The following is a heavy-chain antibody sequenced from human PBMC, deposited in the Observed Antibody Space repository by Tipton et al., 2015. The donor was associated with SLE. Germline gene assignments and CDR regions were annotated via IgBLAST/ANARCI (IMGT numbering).Heavy chain of an antibody. J-gene: IGHJ4*02. Sequence: TLSLTCSVSGVSISTSRYYWGWFRQSPGQGLEWVGSLYAGGSTYFHPSLTSRASISADASKNHFSLKLNSVTAADTAVYFCARQDLGRAATLTFDIWGLGTLVTVSS. CDR1: GVSISTSRYY. CDR2: LYAGGST. V-gene: IGHV4-39*01. D-gene: IGHD6-25*01. CDR3: ARQDLGRAATLTFDI.